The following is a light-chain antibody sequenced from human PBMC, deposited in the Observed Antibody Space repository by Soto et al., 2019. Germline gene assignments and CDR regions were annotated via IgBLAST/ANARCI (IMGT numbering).Light chain of an antibody. CDR1: SSSIGNNY. CDR2: ENN. V-gene: IGLV1-51*02. CDR3: ETWDTSLSAVM. J-gene: IGLJ3*02. Sequence: QSALTQPPSVSAAPGQKVAISCSGSSSSIGNNYVSWYQQLPGAATKLLIYENNKRPSEIPDRFSGSKSGTSASLGITGLQPGDEADYYCETWDTSLSAVMFGGGTKLTVL.